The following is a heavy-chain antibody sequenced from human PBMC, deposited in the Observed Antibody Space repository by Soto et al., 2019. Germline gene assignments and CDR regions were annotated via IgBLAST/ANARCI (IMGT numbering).Heavy chain of an antibody. V-gene: IGHV4-31*03. D-gene: IGHD6-13*01. CDR2: IYYSGTS. CDR1: GGSISSGVYY. J-gene: IGHJ4*02. CDR3: ARRGISAIGIYFFDY. Sequence: SDTLSLTCSVSGGSISSGVYYWSWIGHHPGKGLEWIGYIYYSGTSYYNPSLQNRVTMSVDTSTNQFSLKLSSVTAADTAVYYCARRGISAIGIYFFDYWGQGTLVTVSS.